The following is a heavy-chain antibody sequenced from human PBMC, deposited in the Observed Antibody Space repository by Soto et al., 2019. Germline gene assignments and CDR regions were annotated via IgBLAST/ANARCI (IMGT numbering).Heavy chain of an antibody. V-gene: IGHV1-8*01. CDR3: ARKGRDVYGHYYYYGMDV. CDR2: MSPKSGSR. CDR1: GYTFTNYD. Sequence: ASVKVSCKASGYTFTNYDINWVRQATGQGLEWMGWMSPKSGSRGNAQKFQGRVTMTTDSSISTAYMELSGLRSEDTAVYFCARKGRDVYGHYYYYGMDVWGRGNTVAVSS. D-gene: IGHD4-17*01. J-gene: IGHJ6*02.